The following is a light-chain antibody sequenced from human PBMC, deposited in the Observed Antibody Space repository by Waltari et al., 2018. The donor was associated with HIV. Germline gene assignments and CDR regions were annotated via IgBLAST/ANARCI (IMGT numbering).Light chain of an antibody. V-gene: IGKV1-5*03. CDR2: RAS. Sequence: DVQMTQSPSNLSASVGATVVITCRASQNIDNWLAWYLQKPGRAPKLLLSRASILESGVSSRFSGSGSGTEFTLTIRSLQPDDIGTYYCQQYSTHYGFGQGTRVE. CDR3: QQYSTHYG. J-gene: IGKJ2*01. CDR1: QNIDNW.